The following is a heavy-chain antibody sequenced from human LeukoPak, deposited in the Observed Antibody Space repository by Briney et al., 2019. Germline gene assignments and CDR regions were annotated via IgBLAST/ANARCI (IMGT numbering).Heavy chain of an antibody. CDR2: INPSGGST. Sequence: ASVKVSCKASGYTSTSYYMHWVRQAPGQGLEWMGIINPSGGSTSYAQKFQGRVTMTRDMSTSTVYMELSSLRSEDTAIYYCAREGRGVPGAIAAVKGFDYWGQGTLVTVSS. CDR3: AREGRGVPGAIAAVKGFDY. CDR1: GYTSTSYY. V-gene: IGHV1-46*01. D-gene: IGHD6-13*01. J-gene: IGHJ4*02.